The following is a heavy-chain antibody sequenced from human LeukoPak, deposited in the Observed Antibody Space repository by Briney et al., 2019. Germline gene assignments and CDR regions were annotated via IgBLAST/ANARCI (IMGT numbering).Heavy chain of an antibody. D-gene: IGHD3-10*01. CDR1: SGYFSGYH. Sequence: PSETLSLTCAVYSGYFSGYHWSWIRQPPGKGLEWIGEINHSGITIYNPSLKSRVTISVDLSKNQFFLKVNSVTAADTAVYYCARHGKPMVRGVSVYNWFDPWGQGTLVTVSS. J-gene: IGHJ5*02. CDR3: ARHGKPMVRGVSVYNWFDP. CDR2: INHSGIT. V-gene: IGHV4-34*01.